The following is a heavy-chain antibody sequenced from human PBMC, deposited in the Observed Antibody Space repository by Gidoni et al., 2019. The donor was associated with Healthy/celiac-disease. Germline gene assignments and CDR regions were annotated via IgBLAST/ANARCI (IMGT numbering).Heavy chain of an antibody. CDR2: TIWNSGSI. Sequence: EVQLVESGGGVVQPGRSLRPACAASGFAFDDDAMHWVRQAPGKGLEWCSGTIWNSGSIGYADAVKGRFTISRDNAKNSLHLQMNSLRAEDTALYYCAKVDDYGGNSLDYWGQGTLVTVSS. D-gene: IGHD4-17*01. CDR1: GFAFDDDA. V-gene: IGHV3-9*01. CDR3: AKVDDYGGNSLDY. J-gene: IGHJ4*02.